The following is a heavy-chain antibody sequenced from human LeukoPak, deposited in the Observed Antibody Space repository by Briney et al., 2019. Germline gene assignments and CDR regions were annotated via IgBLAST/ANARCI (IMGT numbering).Heavy chain of an antibody. V-gene: IGHV1-69*05. CDR3: ARNYYYYYYMDV. CDR2: IIPIFGTA. J-gene: IGHJ6*03. CDR1: GGTFSSYA. Sequence: SVKVSCKASGGTFSSYAISWVRQAPGQGLEWMGGIIPIFGTANYAQKFQGRVTITTDESTSTAYMELSSLRSEDTAVYYCARNYYYYYYMDVWGKRTTVTVSS.